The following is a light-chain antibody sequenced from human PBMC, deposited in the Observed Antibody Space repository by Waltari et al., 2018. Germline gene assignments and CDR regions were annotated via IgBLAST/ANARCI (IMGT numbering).Light chain of an antibody. CDR3: QMYVRLPVT. V-gene: IGKV3-20*01. CDR1: QSVGRS. Sequence: EIVLTQSPGTLSLSPGERATLSCRASQSVGRSLAWYQRKPGQAPRLLIYDTSNRATGIPERFSGSGFGTDFSLTISRLEPEDFAVYYCQMYVRLPVTFGQGTKVEIK. CDR2: DTS. J-gene: IGKJ1*01.